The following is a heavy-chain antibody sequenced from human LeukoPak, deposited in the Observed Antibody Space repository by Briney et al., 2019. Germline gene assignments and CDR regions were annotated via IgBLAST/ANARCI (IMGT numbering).Heavy chain of an antibody. CDR1: GGSVSSSSYY. V-gene: IGHV4-39*07. Sequence: SETLSLTCTVSGGSVSSSSYYWAWIRQPPGKGLEWIGSIYHSGSTYYNPSLKSRVTISVDTSKNQFSLKLTSVTAADTAVYHCVKKGYYYYIDVWGTGTTVTVS. CDR3: VKKGYYYYIDV. J-gene: IGHJ6*03. CDR2: IYHSGST.